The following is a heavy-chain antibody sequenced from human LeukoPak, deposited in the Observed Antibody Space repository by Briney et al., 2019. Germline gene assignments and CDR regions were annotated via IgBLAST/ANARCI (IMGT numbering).Heavy chain of an antibody. V-gene: IGHV4-39*01. Sequence: SETLSLTCTVSGVSISSSSYYWGWIRQPPGKGLEWIGSIYYSGSTYYNPSLKSRVTISVDTSKNQFSLKLSSVTAADTAVYYCARSYSGSYPVYFDYWGQGTLVTVSS. J-gene: IGHJ4*02. CDR1: GVSISSSSYY. D-gene: IGHD1-26*01. CDR2: IYYSGST. CDR3: ARSYSGSYPVYFDY.